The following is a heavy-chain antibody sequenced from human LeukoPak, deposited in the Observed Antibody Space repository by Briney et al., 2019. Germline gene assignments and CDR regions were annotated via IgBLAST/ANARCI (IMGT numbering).Heavy chain of an antibody. Sequence: GGSLRLPCAASGFTFSSYAMGWVRQAPGKGLEWVSAITASGGNTYYADSVKGRFTISRDNSKNTLYLQVNSLRAEDTAVYYCARDGPRDFWSGRYTYFDYWGQGTLVTVSS. CDR3: ARDGPRDFWSGRYTYFDY. V-gene: IGHV3-23*01. CDR1: GFTFSSYA. J-gene: IGHJ4*02. D-gene: IGHD3-3*01. CDR2: ITASGGNT.